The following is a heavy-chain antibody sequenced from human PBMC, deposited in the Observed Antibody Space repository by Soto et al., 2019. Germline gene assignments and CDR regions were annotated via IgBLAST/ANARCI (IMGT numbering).Heavy chain of an antibody. CDR2: IYYSGST. CDR3: ARVLFGRGNWFDP. J-gene: IGHJ5*02. CDR1: GGSISSYY. D-gene: IGHD3-3*01. V-gene: IGHV4-59*01. Sequence: SETLSLTCTVSGGSISSYYWGWIRQPPGKGMEWIGYIYYSGSTNYNPSLKSRVIISVDTSKNQFSLKLSSVTAADTAVYYCARVLFGRGNWFDPWGQGTLVTVS.